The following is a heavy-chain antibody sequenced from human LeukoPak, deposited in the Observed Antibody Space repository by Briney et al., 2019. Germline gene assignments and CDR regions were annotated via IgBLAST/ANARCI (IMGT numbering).Heavy chain of an antibody. Sequence: GGSLRLSCAASGFTFSNYWMSWVRQAPGKGLEWVANIKQDGSEISYVDSVKGRFTISRDNAKNSLYLQMNNLRVEDTAVYFCARDADVDFWISYGTYNYYYMDVWGKGTTVTVSS. D-gene: IGHD3-3*01. CDR3: ARDADVDFWISYGTYNYYYMDV. V-gene: IGHV3-7*01. CDR2: IKQDGSEI. CDR1: GFTFSNYW. J-gene: IGHJ6*03.